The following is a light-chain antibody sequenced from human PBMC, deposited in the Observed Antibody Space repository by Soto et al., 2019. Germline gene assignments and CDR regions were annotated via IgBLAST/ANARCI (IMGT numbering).Light chain of an antibody. J-gene: IGKJ5*01. CDR2: AAS. CDR1: QSINSY. CDR3: QQSYSTPIT. Sequence: DIPMTQSPSSLSASVGDIVTITCRASQSINSYLNWYQQKPGKAPKLLIYAASSLQSGVPSRFSGSGSGTEFTLTISSLQPEDFANYYCQQSYSTPITFGHGTRLEI. V-gene: IGKV1-39*01.